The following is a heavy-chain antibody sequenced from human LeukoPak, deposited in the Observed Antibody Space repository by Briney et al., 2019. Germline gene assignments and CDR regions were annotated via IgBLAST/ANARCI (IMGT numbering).Heavy chain of an antibody. CDR2: IYHSGNT. J-gene: IGHJ4*02. Sequence: SSETLSLTCTVSGYSISSGYYWGWIRQPPGKGLEWIGNIYHSGNTYYNPSLRSRVTISVDTSKNQFSLKLSSVTAADTAVYYCARVTGYMIEDYFDYWGQGTLVTVSS. D-gene: IGHD3-22*01. CDR3: ARVTGYMIEDYFDY. V-gene: IGHV4-38-2*02. CDR1: GYSISSGYY.